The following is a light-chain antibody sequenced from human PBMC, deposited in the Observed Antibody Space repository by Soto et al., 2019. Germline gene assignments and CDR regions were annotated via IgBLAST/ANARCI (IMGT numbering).Light chain of an antibody. Sequence: QSVLTPPASVSGSPGQSITISCTGTSGDIGSYNRVSWYQQHPGKAPKLIIYEVTDRPSGVSNRFSGSKSGNTASLTISGLQAEDEAEYYCSSYTNIKTRACVFGTGTQLTVL. V-gene: IGLV2-14*01. CDR1: SGDIGSYNR. J-gene: IGLJ1*01. CDR3: SSYTNIKTRACV. CDR2: EVT.